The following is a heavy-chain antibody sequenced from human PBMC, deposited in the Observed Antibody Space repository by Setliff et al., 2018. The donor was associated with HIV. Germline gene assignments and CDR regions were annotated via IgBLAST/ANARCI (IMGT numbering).Heavy chain of an antibody. CDR3: ARHYYGSGSYYNPPPYYYYYMDV. CDR1: NASFSEYY. J-gene: IGHJ6*03. V-gene: IGHV4-34*01. CDR2: ISHGGRS. D-gene: IGHD3-10*01. Sequence: ETLSLTCAVYNASFSEYYWTWVRQPPGKELEWIGEISHGGRSTYNPSLKSRVTISVDTSKNQFSLKLSSVTAADTAVYYCARHYYGSGSYYNPPPYYYYYMDVWGKGTTVTVSS.